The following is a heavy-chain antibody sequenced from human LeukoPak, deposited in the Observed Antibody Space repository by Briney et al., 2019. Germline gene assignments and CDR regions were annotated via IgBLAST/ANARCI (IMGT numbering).Heavy chain of an antibody. CDR3: ARLYDSSGYYHDAFDI. V-gene: IGHV3-23*01. CDR2: ISGSGGST. J-gene: IGHJ3*02. CDR1: GFTFSSYA. D-gene: IGHD3-22*01. Sequence: PGGSLRLSCAVSGFTFSSYAMNWVRQAPGKGLEWVSAISGSGGSTYYADSVKGRFTISRDNSKNTLFLQMNSLRAEDTAVYYCARLYDSSGYYHDAFDIWGQGTMVTVSS.